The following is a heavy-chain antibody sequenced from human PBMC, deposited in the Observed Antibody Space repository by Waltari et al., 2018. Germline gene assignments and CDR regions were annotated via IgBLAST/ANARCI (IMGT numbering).Heavy chain of an antibody. CDR2: VHRSGRT. CDR3: ARDLGRGLFLDS. D-gene: IGHD2-15*01. Sequence: QLQLQESGPGLVKPSGTLSLTCVVSGDSMSGNSWWSWVRQSPDKGLEWIGQVHRSGRTNYNPSFASRAIVSLDTSMNKFSLRILSATAADTAVYFCARDLGRGLFLDSWGQGTLVTVS. CDR1: GDSMSGNSW. V-gene: IGHV4-4*02. J-gene: IGHJ4*02.